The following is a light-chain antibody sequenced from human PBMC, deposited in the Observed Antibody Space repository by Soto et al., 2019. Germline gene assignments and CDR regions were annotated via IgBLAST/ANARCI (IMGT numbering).Light chain of an antibody. V-gene: IGKV3-15*01. CDR3: QQYTYWPWT. Sequence: DTVMTQSPATLSVSPGERATLSCRASQSVNSNLAWYQQKSGQAPRLLIYGASTRATGIPVRFSGSGSGTEFTLNISSLQSEDSAVYYCQQYTYWPWTLGQGTKV. CDR2: GAS. CDR1: QSVNSN. J-gene: IGKJ1*01.